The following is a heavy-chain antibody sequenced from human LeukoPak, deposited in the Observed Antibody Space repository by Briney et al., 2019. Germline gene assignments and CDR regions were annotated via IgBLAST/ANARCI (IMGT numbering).Heavy chain of an antibody. CDR2: IFPDDSDT. CDR3: ARQTVNTAGDYFDF. V-gene: IGHV5-51*01. Sequence: GESLKISCKGSGYTFTTYWTGWVRQMPGKGLEWMGIIFPDDSDTRYSPSFQGQVTISADKSISTAYLQCSSLKASDTAVYYCARQTVNTAGDYFDFWGQGTLVTVSS. J-gene: IGHJ4*02. D-gene: IGHD5-18*01. CDR1: GYTFTTYW.